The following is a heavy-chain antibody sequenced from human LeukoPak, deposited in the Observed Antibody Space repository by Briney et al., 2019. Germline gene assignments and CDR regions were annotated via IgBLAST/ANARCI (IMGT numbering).Heavy chain of an antibody. CDR2: ISGSGGST. D-gene: IGHD3-10*01. Sequence: GGSLRLSCAASGFTFSSYAMSWVHQAPGKGLEWVSAISGSGGSTYYADSVKGRFTISRDNSKNTLYLQMNSLRAEDTAVYYCAKDLEDYYGSGSYASNAFDIWGQGTMVTVSS. V-gene: IGHV3-23*01. J-gene: IGHJ3*02. CDR1: GFTFSSYA. CDR3: AKDLEDYYGSGSYASNAFDI.